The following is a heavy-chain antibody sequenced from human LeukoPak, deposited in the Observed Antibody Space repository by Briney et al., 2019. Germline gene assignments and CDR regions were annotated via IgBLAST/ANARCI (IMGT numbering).Heavy chain of an antibody. CDR2: ISAYNGNT. D-gene: IGHD2-21*01. CDR3: ARVVYGGGAHSYYYYMDV. Sequence: ASVKVSCKASGNTFTSYGISWVRQAPGQGLEWMGWISAYNGNTNYAQKLQGRVTMTTDTSTSTAYMEVSSLRSDDTAVYYCARVVYGGGAHSYYYYMDVWGKGTTVIVSS. J-gene: IGHJ6*03. CDR1: GNTFTSYG. V-gene: IGHV1-18*01.